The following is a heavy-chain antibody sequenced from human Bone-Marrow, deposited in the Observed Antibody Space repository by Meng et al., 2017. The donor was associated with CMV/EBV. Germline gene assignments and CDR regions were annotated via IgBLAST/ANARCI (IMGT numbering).Heavy chain of an antibody. D-gene: IGHD3-9*01. CDR1: SSRSCNW. CDR3: ARRYYDILTGSRLYFDY. CDR2: IYHSGGT. J-gene: IGHJ4*02. Sequence: SSRSCNWWSWLRQPPGEGLEWIGEIYHSGGTNYNPSLKSRVTISVDKSKNQFSLKLSSVTAADTAVYYCARRYYDILTGSRLYFDYWGQGTLVTVSS. V-gene: IGHV4-4*02.